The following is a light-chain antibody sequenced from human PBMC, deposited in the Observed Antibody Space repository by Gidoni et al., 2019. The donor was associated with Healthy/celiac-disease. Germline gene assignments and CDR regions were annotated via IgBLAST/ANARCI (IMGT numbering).Light chain of an antibody. CDR3: QQRSNWPLT. V-gene: IGKV3-11*01. CDR1: QSVSSY. CDR2: EAA. Sequence: EIVLTQSPATLSLSPGERATLACRDSQSVSSYLAWYQQKPGQAPRLLIYEAANRATGIPARFSGSGSGTDFTLTISSLEPEDLAVYYCQQRSNWPLTFGGGTKVEIK. J-gene: IGKJ4*01.